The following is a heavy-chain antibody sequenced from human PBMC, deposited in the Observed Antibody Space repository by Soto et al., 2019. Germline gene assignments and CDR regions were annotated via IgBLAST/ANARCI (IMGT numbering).Heavy chain of an antibody. CDR3: ARVIWGYRSGDSCPSGSEYFLY. Sequence: EVQLSESGGRLVQPGGSLRLSCAASRFTFSHYAMTWVRQAPGKGLQWVSGISRTGGGTYYADSVKGRFTISRDNSKDNVFLQMDSLRVEDTAVYYCARVIWGYRSGDSCPSGSEYFLYSGQGTLVTVSS. CDR2: ISRTGGGT. J-gene: IGHJ1*01. CDR1: RFTFSHYA. D-gene: IGHD2-15*01. V-gene: IGHV3-23*01.